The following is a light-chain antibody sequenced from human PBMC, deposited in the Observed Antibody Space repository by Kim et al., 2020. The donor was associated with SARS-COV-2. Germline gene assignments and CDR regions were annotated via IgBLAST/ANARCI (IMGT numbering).Light chain of an antibody. J-gene: IGKJ2*01. CDR3: QQYKIYPVT. CDR2: EAS. CDR1: QSISSY. V-gene: IGKV1-5*03. Sequence: DIQMTQSPSTLSSAVGDRVTIPCRASQSISSYLAWYQQKPGKAPKFLIYEASTLETGVPSRFSGSGFGTEFTLTISSLQPDDFATYYCQQYKIYPVTLGEGTSWRS.